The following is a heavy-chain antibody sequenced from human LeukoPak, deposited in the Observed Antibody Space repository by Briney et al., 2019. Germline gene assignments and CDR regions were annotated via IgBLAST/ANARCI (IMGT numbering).Heavy chain of an antibody. CDR2: IRSKAYGGTT. CDR3: TRYGLWSGYYGGYFDY. D-gene: IGHD3-3*01. CDR1: GFTFGDYA. V-gene: IGHV3-49*04. J-gene: IGHJ4*02. Sequence: GGSLRLSCTASGFTFGDYAMSWVRQAPGKGLEWVGFIRSKAYGGTTEYAASVKGRFTISRDDSKSIAYLQMNSLKTEDTAVYYCTRYGLWSGYYGGYFDYWGQGTLVTVSS.